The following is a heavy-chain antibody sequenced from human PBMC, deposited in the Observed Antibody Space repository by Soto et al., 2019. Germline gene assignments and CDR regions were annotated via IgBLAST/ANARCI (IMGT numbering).Heavy chain of an antibody. CDR3: AKETSLAAAGMEWYFDL. CDR2: ISAYNGNT. V-gene: IGHV1-18*01. D-gene: IGHD6-13*01. J-gene: IGHJ2*01. CDR1: GYTFTSYG. Sequence: GASVKVSCKASGYTFTSYGISWVRQAPGQGLEWMGWISAYNGNTNYAQKLQGRVTMTTDTSTSTAYMELRAEDTAVYYCAKETSLAAAGMEWYFDLWGRGTLVTVSS.